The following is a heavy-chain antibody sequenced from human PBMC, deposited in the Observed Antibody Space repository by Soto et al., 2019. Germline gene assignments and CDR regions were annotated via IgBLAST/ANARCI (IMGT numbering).Heavy chain of an antibody. V-gene: IGHV1-3*01. CDR3: ARPRAPYSSSWASFDY. D-gene: IGHD6-13*01. Sequence: ASVKVSCKASGYTFTSYAMHWVRQAPGQRLEWMGWINAGNGNTKYSQKFQGRVTITRDTSASTAYMELSSLRSEDTAVYYCARPRAPYSSSWASFDYWGQGTLVTVSS. CDR1: GYTFTSYA. J-gene: IGHJ4*02. CDR2: INAGNGNT.